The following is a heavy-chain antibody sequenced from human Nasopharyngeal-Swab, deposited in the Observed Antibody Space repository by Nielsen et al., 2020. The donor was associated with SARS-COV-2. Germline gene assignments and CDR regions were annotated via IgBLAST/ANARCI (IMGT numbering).Heavy chain of an antibody. CDR3: ARDQWLVHYFDY. D-gene: IGHD6-19*01. CDR1: GYTFINYG. CDR2: ISANNGNT. Sequence: VSVKVSCKASGYTFINYGLSWVRQAPGQGLEWVGWISANNGNTNYAQKFRGRVTMTTDTSTSTAYMELRSLRSVDTAIYYCARDQWLVHYFDYWGQGTLVTVSS. J-gene: IGHJ4*02. V-gene: IGHV1-18*01.